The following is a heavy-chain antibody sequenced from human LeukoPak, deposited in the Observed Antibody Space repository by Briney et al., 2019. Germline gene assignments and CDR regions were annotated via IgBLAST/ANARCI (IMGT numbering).Heavy chain of an antibody. J-gene: IGHJ4*02. D-gene: IGHD5-24*01. CDR1: GFTVSSNY. Sequence: GGSLRLSCAASGFTVSSNYMSWVRQAPGKGLEWVSVINSGSSTYYADSVKDRFTISRDNSKNTLYLQMNSLRAEDTAVYYCARMATIIDYFHYWGQGTLVTVSS. V-gene: IGHV3-66*01. CDR2: INSGSST. CDR3: ARMATIIDYFHY.